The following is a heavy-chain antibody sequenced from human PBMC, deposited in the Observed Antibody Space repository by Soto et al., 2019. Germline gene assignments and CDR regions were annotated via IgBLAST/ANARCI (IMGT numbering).Heavy chain of an antibody. CDR3: ARRHSSSLAFDP. CDR1: GYSFTTYW. CDR2: IDPSDSYT. D-gene: IGHD6-13*01. V-gene: IGHV5-10-1*01. J-gene: IGHJ5*02. Sequence: PGESLKISCKGSGYSFTTYWITWVRQMPGKGLEWMGRIDPSDSYTNYSPSFQGHVTISADKSISTAYLQWSSLKASDTAMYYCARRHSSSLAFDPWGQGTLVTVSS.